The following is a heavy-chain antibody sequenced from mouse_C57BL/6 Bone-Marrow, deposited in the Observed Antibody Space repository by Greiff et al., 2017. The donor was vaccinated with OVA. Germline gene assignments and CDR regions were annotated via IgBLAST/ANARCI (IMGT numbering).Heavy chain of an antibody. CDR1: GYTFTDYY. Sequence: RVESGASVKMSCKASGYTFTDYYMNWVKKSHGKSLEWIGVINPYNGGTSYNQKFKGKATLTVDKSSSTAYMELNSLTSEDSAVYYCALWFYAMDYWGQGTSVTVSS. CDR3: ALWFYAMDY. D-gene: IGHD2-2*01. V-gene: IGHV1-19*01. J-gene: IGHJ4*01. CDR2: INPYNGGT.